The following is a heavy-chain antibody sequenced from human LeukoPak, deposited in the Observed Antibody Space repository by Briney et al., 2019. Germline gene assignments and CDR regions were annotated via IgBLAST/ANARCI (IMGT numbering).Heavy chain of an antibody. CDR2: ISAYNGST. D-gene: IGHD6-19*01. CDR3: ARCIAVAVPDY. CDR1: GYTFTSYG. V-gene: IGHV1-18*04. J-gene: IGHJ4*02. Sequence: GASVKVSCKASGYTFTSYGISRVRQAPGQGLGWMGWISAYNGSTNYPQKLQGRVTMTTDTSTSTAYMELRSLRSDDTAVYYCARCIAVAVPDYWGQGTLVTVSS.